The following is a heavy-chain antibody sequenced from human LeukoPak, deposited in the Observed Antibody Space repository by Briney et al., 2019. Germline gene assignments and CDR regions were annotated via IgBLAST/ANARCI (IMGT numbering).Heavy chain of an antibody. CDR1: GFTFDDYA. D-gene: IGHD3-22*01. Sequence: GGSLRLSCAASGFTFDDYAMHWVRQAPGKGLEWVSGISWNSGSIGYADSVKGRFTISRDNAKNSLYLQMNSLRAEDTAVYYCARARAYYDSSGYYSTTYFDYWGQGTLVTVSS. J-gene: IGHJ4*02. CDR3: ARARAYYDSSGYYSTTYFDY. V-gene: IGHV3-9*01. CDR2: ISWNSGSI.